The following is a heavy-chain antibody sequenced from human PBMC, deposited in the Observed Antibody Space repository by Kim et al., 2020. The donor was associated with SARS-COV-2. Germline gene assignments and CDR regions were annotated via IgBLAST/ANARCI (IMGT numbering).Heavy chain of an antibody. Sequence: SVKVSCKASGGTFSSYAISWVRQAPGQGLEWMGRIIPILGIANYAQKFQGRVTITADKSTSTAYMELSSLRSEDTAVYYCARDERVGDYYYYGMDVWGQWTTVTVSS. CDR3: ARDERVGDYYYYGMDV. J-gene: IGHJ6*02. CDR1: GGTFSSYA. V-gene: IGHV1-69*04. CDR2: IIPILGIA.